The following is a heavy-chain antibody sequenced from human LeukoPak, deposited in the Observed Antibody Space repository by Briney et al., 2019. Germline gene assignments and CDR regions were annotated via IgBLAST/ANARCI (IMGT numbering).Heavy chain of an antibody. CDR3: ARDGPWFGEFFDY. CDR2: IKADGSTK. V-gene: IGHV3-7*01. CDR1: GFTFSNYW. J-gene: IGHJ4*02. Sequence: GGSLRLSCAASGFTFSNYWMSWVRQAPGKGLEWVANIKADGSTKNYMDPMKGRFTISGDNAKNSLYLQMNSLRAEDTAVYFCARDGPWFGEFFDYWGQGTLVTVSS. D-gene: IGHD3-10*01.